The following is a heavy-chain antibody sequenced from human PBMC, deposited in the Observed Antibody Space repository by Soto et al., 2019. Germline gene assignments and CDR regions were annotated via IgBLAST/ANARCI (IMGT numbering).Heavy chain of an antibody. J-gene: IGHJ4*02. CDR3: AKAPVHIVATIYFDY. Sequence: PGGSLRLSCAASGFTFSSYAMSWVRQAPGKGLEWVSAISGSGGSTYYADSVKGRFTISRDNSKNTLYLQMNSLRAEDTAVYYCAKAPVHIVATIYFDYWGQGTLVTVSS. CDR2: ISGSGGST. D-gene: IGHD5-12*01. CDR1: GFTFSSYA. V-gene: IGHV3-23*01.